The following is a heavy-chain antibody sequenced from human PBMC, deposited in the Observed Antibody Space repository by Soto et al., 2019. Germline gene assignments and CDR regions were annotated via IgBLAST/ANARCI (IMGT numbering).Heavy chain of an antibody. CDR1: GFTFSTYW. D-gene: IGHD3-22*01. CDR3: ARDDFVSSGYYYGWAY. J-gene: IGHJ4*02. V-gene: IGHV3-74*01. Sequence: EVQLVESGGGLVQPGGSLRLSCAASGFTFSTYWMHWVRQAPGKGLVWVSRINFDGSSTDYADSVKGRFTISRDNDKNTLYLQMNTRRAEDTAVYYCARDDFVSSGYYYGWAYWGQGALVTVSS. CDR2: INFDGSST.